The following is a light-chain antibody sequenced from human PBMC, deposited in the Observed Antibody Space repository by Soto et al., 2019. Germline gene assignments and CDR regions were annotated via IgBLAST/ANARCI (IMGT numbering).Light chain of an antibody. Sequence: DIQMTQSPSSLSASVGDRVTITCRASQSISSCLDWYQQKPGKAPKLLIHKASTLKSGVPSRFSGSGSGTEFTLTISSLHPDDFATYYCQQYNSYSAAFGQGTKVDIK. V-gene: IGKV1-5*03. CDR2: KAS. CDR1: QSISSC. J-gene: IGKJ1*01. CDR3: QQYNSYSAA.